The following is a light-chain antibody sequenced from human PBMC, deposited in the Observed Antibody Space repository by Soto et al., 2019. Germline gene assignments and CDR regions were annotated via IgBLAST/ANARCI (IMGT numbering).Light chain of an antibody. CDR3: QQRSNWPPVIT. J-gene: IGKJ5*01. CDR2: YAS. Sequence: EIVLTQSPATLSLSPGERATLSCRASQSFSSYLVWYQQKPGQAPSLLIYYASKRATAIPASFSGRGSGADFTLTISSLEPEDFAVYYCQQRSNWPPVITFGQGTRLEIK. V-gene: IGKV3-11*01. CDR1: QSFSSY.